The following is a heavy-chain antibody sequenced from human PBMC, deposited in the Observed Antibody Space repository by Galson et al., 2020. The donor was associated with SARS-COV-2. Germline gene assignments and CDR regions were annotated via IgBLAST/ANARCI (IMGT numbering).Heavy chain of an antibody. CDR1: GFTFSSYA. CDR3: ARELGSSWPTDY. Sequence: GGSLSLSCAPSGFTFSSYAMHWVRQAPGKGLEWVAVISYDGSNKYYADSVKGRFTISRDNSKNTLYLQMNSLRAEDTAVYYCARELGSSWPTDYWGQGTLVTVSS. D-gene: IGHD6-13*01. CDR2: ISYDGSNK. J-gene: IGHJ4*02. V-gene: IGHV3-30*04.